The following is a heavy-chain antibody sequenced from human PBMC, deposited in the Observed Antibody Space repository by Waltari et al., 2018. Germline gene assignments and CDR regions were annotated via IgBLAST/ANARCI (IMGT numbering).Heavy chain of an antibody. Sequence: RWALGQGLEWMGRIIPILGIANYAQKFQGRVTITADKSTSTAYMELSSLRSEDTAVYYCARVSTTVTTRRDYWGQGTLVTVSS. D-gene: IGHD4-17*01. J-gene: IGHJ4*02. CDR2: IIPILGIA. V-gene: IGHV1-69*04. CDR3: ARVSTTVTTRRDY.